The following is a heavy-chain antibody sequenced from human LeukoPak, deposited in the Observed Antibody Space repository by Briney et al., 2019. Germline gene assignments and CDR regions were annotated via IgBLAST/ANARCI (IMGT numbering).Heavy chain of an antibody. J-gene: IGHJ3*02. Sequence: GGSLRLSCAASGFTFSSYDMHWVRQATGKGLEWVSTIGTAGDTYYPDSVKGRFTISRDNSKNTLYLQVNSLRAEDTAMYYCARNILFAFDIWGQGTMVTVSS. CDR3: ARNILFAFDI. CDR1: GFTFSSYD. V-gene: IGHV3-13*04. CDR2: IGTAGDT.